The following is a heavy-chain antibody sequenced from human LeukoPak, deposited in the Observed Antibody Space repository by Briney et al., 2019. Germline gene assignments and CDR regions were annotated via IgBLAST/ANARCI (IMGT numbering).Heavy chain of an antibody. CDR1: GSTFSIYS. V-gene: IGHV3-21*01. J-gene: IGHJ1*01. CDR3: ATQGEHSYDSNRSGYFQH. Sequence: PGGSLRLSCAASGSTFSIYSMNWVRQAPGKGLEWVSSISSSRSFIYYADSVKGRFTISRDNAKNPLFLQMNSLRAEDTAVYYCATQGEHSYDSNRSGYFQHWGQGTLVTVSS. D-gene: IGHD3-22*01. CDR2: ISSSRSFI.